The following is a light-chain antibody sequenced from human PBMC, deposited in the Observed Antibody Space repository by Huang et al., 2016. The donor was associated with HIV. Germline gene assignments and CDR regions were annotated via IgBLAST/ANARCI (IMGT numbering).Light chain of an antibody. CDR2: ATS. CDR3: QQSYSTPIT. J-gene: IGKJ3*01. Sequence: TEFIFSQTASVVDRVTITCKASQSISSYLKWYQQKPGKAPKLLIYATSSLKSGVPSRFSGSGSGTDFPLTISSLQPEDFATYYCQQSYSTPITFGPGTKVDIK. V-gene: IGKV1-39*01. CDR1: QSISSY.